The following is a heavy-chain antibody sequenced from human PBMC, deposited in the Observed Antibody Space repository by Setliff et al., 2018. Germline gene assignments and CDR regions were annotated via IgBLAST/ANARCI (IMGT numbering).Heavy chain of an antibody. D-gene: IGHD5-18*01. J-gene: IGHJ6*03. Sequence: SVKVSCKASGYTFTSYGITWVRQAPGQGLEWMGGTIPMFGTTNYAQKFQGRVTIITDASTSTSYMALSSLTSADTAVYYCAREGVDTRSSTDYRYYMDVWGKGTTVTVS. V-gene: IGHV1-69*05. CDR1: GYTFTSYG. CDR2: TIPMFGTT. CDR3: AREGVDTRSSTDYRYYMDV.